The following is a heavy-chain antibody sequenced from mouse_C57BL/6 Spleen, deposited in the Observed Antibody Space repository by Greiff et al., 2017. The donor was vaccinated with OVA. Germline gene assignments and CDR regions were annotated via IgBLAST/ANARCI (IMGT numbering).Heavy chain of an antibody. J-gene: IGHJ4*01. Sequence: EVQGVESGGGLVKPGGSLKLSCAASGFTFSDYGMHWVRQAPEKGLEWVAYTSSGSSTIYYADTVKGRFTIARDNAKNTLFLQMTSLRSEDTAMYYGARKSTTVVARAMDYWGQGTSVTVSS. CDR1: GFTFSDYG. V-gene: IGHV5-17*01. CDR2: TSSGSSTI. D-gene: IGHD1-1*01. CDR3: ARKSTTVVARAMDY.